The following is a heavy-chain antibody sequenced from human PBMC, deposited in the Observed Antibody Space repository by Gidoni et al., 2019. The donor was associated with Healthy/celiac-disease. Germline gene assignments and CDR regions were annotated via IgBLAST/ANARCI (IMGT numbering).Heavy chain of an antibody. CDR1: GYRLTSYW. CDR2: IDPSDSYP. V-gene: IGHV5-10-1*03. J-gene: IGHJ6*02. CDR3: ARSMRIQLWLNGMDV. D-gene: IGHD5-18*01. Sequence: EVQLVQSGEEVKKPGESRRISCKGAGYRLTSYWISWVRQMPGKGLEWMGRIDPSDSYPNYSPSFQGHVTISADKSISTAYLQWSSLKASDTAMYYCARSMRIQLWLNGMDVWGQGTTVTVSS.